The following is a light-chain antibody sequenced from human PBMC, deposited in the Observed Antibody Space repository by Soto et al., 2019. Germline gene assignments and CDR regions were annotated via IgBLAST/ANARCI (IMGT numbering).Light chain of an antibody. CDR2: GAS. CDR1: QSVSSN. CDR3: QQYNNWPPAT. Sequence: EIVMTQSPATLSLSPLERATLSCIASQSVSSNLAWYQQKPGQAPRLLIYGASTRATGIPARFSGSGSGTEFTLTISSLQSEDFAVYYCQQYNNWPPATFGQGTKVDIK. V-gene: IGKV3-15*01. J-gene: IGKJ1*01.